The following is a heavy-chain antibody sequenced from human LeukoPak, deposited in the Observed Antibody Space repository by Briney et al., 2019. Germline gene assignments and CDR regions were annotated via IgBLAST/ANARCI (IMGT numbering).Heavy chain of an antibody. J-gene: IGHJ4*02. D-gene: IGHD3-3*01. CDR2: IYYSGST. CDR3: ARVGYDFWSGYYRHGIDY. CDR1: GGSVSSGSYY. V-gene: IGHV4-61*01. Sequence: SETLSLTCTVSGGSVSSGSYYWSWIRQPPGKGLEWIGYIYYSGSTNYNPSLKSRVTISVDTSKNQFSLKLSSVTAADTAVYYCARVGYDFWSGYYRHGIDYWGQGTLVIVSS.